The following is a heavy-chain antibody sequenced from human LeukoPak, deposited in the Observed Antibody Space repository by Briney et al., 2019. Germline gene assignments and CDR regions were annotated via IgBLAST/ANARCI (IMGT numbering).Heavy chain of an antibody. J-gene: IGHJ6*02. CDR2: IYYSGST. CDR1: GGSISSGGYS. CDR3: ASVSSGTYAYGMDV. D-gene: IGHD1-26*01. V-gene: IGHV4-61*08. Sequence: SQTLSLTCAVSGGSISSGGYSWSWIRQPPGKGLEWIGYIYYSGSTNYNPSLKSRVTISLDTSKNQFSLKLSSVTAADTAVYYCASVSSGTYAYGMDVWGQGTTVTVSS.